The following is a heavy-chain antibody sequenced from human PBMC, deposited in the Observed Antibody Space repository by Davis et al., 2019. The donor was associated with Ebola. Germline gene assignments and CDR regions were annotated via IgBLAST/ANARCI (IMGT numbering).Heavy chain of an antibody. CDR2: IYYSGRT. CDR1: GGSFSGYY. CDR3: ATVPTVTKSFDY. V-gene: IGHV4-59*08. D-gene: IGHD4-17*01. Sequence: SETLSLTCAVSGGSFSGYYWSWIRQPPGKALEWIGYIYYSGRTNYNPSLKSRVTISLDTSKNQFSLRLTSSTAADTAVYYCATVPTVTKSFDYWGQGTLVTVSS. J-gene: IGHJ4*02.